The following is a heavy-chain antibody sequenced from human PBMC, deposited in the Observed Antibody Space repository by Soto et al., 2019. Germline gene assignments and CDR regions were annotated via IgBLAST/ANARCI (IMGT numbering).Heavy chain of an antibody. CDR2: ITASGATT. D-gene: IGHD6-19*01. Sequence: EVELFQSGGGLGQPGGSLTLSCVASGFTFADYPMNWVRQVPGKGLEGISRITASGATTYYTDSVRGRFTTSRDNSRNTLFLQMNSLRADDTAIYYCAKRLLALAGGWYLDSWGQGTLVTVSS. V-gene: IGHV3-23*01. J-gene: IGHJ4*02. CDR3: AKRLLALAGGWYLDS. CDR1: GFTFADYP.